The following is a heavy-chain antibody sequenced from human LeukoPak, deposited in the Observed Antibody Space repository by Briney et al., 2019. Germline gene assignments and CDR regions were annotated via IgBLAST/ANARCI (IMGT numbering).Heavy chain of an antibody. J-gene: IGHJ4*02. D-gene: IGHD3-3*01. V-gene: IGHV4-59*01. CDR2: IYYSGST. Sequence: PSETLSLTCTVSGGSISSYYWSWIRQPPGKGLEWIGYIYYSGSTNYNPSLKSRVTISVDTSKNQLYLKLSSVTAADTAVYYCARLKRDDFWSGYSYYFDYWGQGTLVTVSS. CDR1: GGSISSYY. CDR3: ARLKRDDFWSGYSYYFDY.